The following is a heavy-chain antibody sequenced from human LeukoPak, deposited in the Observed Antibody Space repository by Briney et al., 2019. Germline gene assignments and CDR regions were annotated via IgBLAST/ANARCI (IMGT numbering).Heavy chain of an antibody. J-gene: IGHJ5*02. V-gene: IGHV4-59*01. Sequence: PSETLSLTCTVSGGSISSYYWNWIRQPPGKGLEWIGYIYYSGSTNYNPSLKSRVTISVDTSKNQFSLKLSSVTAADTAVYYCAGSSSWRVAWFDPWGQGTLVTVSS. CDR2: IYYSGST. CDR1: GGSISSYY. CDR3: AGSSSWRVAWFDP. D-gene: IGHD6-13*01.